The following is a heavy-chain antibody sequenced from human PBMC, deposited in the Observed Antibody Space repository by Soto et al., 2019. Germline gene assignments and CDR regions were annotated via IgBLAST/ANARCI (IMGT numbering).Heavy chain of an antibody. CDR1: GYSFTSYW. J-gene: IGHJ6*04. V-gene: IGHV5-51*01. CDR3: AGSLGFGDPWPYYSGMDF. CDR2: IYPVDSDT. Sequence: GESLKLSCTCSGYSFTSYWIGWVRQIPGKGLEWMGIIYPVDSDTRYIPSFQGRFPTPPEKSISTAHLQWSSLKPSDTARYYCAGSLGFGDPWPYYSGMDFWGKGTTVTVSS. D-gene: IGHD3-16*01.